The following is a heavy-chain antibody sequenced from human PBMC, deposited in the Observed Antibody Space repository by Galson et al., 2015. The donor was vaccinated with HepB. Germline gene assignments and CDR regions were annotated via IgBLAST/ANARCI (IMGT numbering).Heavy chain of an antibody. CDR3: ARWSHYSSSWTYYFDY. J-gene: IGHJ4*02. CDR1: GFTFSDYY. Sequence: SLRLSCAASGFTFSDYYMSWIRQAPGKGLEWVSYISSSSSYTNYADSVKGRFTISRDNAKNSLYLQMNSLRAEDTAVYYCARWSHYSSSWTYYFDYWGQGTLVTVSS. CDR2: ISSSSSYT. V-gene: IGHV3-11*06. D-gene: IGHD6-13*01.